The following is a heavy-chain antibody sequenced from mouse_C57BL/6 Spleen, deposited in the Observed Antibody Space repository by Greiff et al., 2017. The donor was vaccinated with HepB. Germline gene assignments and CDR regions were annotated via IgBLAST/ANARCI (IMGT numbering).Heavy chain of an antibody. V-gene: IGHV1-72*01. J-gene: IGHJ1*03. D-gene: IGHD1-1*01. Sequence: VQLQQSGAELVKPGASVKLSCKASGYTFTSYWMHWVKQRPGRGLEWIGRIDPNSGGTKYNEKFKSKATLTVDKPSSTAYMQLSSLTSEDSAVYYCAREGTTGTLYWYFDVWGTGTTVTVSS. CDR3: AREGTTGTLYWYFDV. CDR1: GYTFTSYW. CDR2: IDPNSGGT.